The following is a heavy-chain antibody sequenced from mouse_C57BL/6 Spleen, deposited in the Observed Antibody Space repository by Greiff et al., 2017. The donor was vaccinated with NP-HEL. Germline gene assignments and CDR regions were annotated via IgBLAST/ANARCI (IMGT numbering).Heavy chain of an antibody. CDR3: TSYGNYWYFDV. D-gene: IGHD2-1*01. CDR2: IDPETGGT. CDR1: GYTFTDYE. Sequence: QVQLKESGAELVRPGASVTLSCKASGYTFTDYEMHWVKQTPVHGLEWIGAIDPETGGTAYNQKFKGKAILTADKSSSTAYMELRSLTSEDSAVYYCTSYGNYWYFDVWGTGTTVTVSS. J-gene: IGHJ1*03. V-gene: IGHV1-15*01.